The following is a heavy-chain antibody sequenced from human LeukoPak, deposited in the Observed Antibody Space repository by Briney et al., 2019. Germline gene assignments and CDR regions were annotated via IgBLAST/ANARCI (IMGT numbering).Heavy chain of an antibody. D-gene: IGHD1-26*01. J-gene: IGHJ5*02. CDR3: ARDPSDIVGATA. CDR2: IIPIFGTA. Sequence: AASVKXSFKASGGTFSSYAISWVRQAPGQGLEWMGGIIPIFGTANYAQKFQGRVTITADESTSTAYMELSSLRSEDTAVYYCARDPSDIVGATAWGQGTLVTVSS. V-gene: IGHV1-69*13. CDR1: GGTFSSYA.